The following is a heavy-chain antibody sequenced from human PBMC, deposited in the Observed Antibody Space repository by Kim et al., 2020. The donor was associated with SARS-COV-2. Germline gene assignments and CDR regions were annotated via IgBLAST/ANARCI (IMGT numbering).Heavy chain of an antibody. Sequence: SETLSLTCTVSGGSISSGGYYWSWIRQHPGKGLEWIGYIYYSGSTYYNPSLKSQVTISVDTSKNQFSLKLSSVTAADTDGYYCARVGSGKWFGELLHIDYWGQGTLVTVSS. CDR3: ARVGSGKWFGELLHIDY. D-gene: IGHD3-10*01. J-gene: IGHJ4*02. CDR1: GGSISSGGYY. V-gene: IGHV4-31*01. CDR2: IYYSGST.